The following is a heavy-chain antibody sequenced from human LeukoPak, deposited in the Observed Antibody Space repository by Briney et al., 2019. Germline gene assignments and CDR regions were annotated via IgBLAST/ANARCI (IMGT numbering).Heavy chain of an antibody. CDR2: INPNSGGT. D-gene: IGHD4-17*01. CDR1: GYTLTGYY. V-gene: IGHV1-2*02. Sequence: ASVKVSCKASGYTLTGYYMHWVRQAPGQGLEWMGWINPNSGGTNYAQKFQGRVTMTRDTSISTAYMELSRLRSDDTAVYYCARDGTFYGDYIDYWGQGTLVTVSS. CDR3: ARDGTFYGDYIDY. J-gene: IGHJ4*02.